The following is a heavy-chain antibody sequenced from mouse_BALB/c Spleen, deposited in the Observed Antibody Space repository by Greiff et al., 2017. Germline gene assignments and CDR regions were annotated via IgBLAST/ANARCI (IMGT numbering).Heavy chain of an antibody. CDR2: ISYSGST. CDR1: GYSITSDYA. J-gene: IGHJ2*01. Sequence: EVQLQESGPGLVKPSQSLSLTCTVTGYSITSDYAWNWIRQFPGNKLEWMGYISYSGSTSYNPSLKSRISITRDTSKNQFFLQLNSVTTEDTATYYCARGDYDGYWGQGTTLTVSS. CDR3: ARGDYDGY. D-gene: IGHD2-4*01. V-gene: IGHV3-2*02.